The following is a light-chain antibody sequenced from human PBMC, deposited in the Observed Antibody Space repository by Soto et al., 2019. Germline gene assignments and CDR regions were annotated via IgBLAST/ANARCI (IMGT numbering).Light chain of an antibody. CDR1: QSISSW. Sequence: DIQMTQSPSTLSASVGDRVTITCRASQSISSWLAWYQQKPGKAPKLLIYDASSLESGVPSRFSGSGSGTEFTLTISSLQPDDFATYYCQQYDKWPPSNTVGRGTKLEIK. CDR3: QQYDKWPPSNT. J-gene: IGKJ2*01. CDR2: DAS. V-gene: IGKV1-5*01.